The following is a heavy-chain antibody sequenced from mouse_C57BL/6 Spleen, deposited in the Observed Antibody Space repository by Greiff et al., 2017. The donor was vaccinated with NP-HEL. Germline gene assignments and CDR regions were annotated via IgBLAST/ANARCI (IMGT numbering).Heavy chain of an antibody. V-gene: IGHV5-17*01. CDR1: GFTFSDYG. J-gene: IGHJ1*03. Sequence: DVKLVESGGGLVKPGGSLKLSCAASGFTFSDYGMHWVRQAPEKGLEWVAYISSGSSTIYYADTVKGRFTISRDNAKNTLFLQMTSLRSEDTAMYYCARPVHWYFDVWGTGTTVTVSS. CDR2: ISSGSSTI. CDR3: ARPVHWYFDV.